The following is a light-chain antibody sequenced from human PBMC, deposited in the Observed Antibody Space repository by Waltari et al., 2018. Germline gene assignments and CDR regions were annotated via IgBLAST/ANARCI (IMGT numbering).Light chain of an antibody. CDR2: GNT. CDR1: SPNIGAGYD. CDR3: QSYDRSLSGSI. Sequence: QSGLTQPPSVSGAPGQRVTISCTGSSPNIGAGYDVHWYQLLPGTAPKLLIYGNTNRPSGVPDRFSGSKSGTSASLAITGLQAEDEADYYCQSYDRSLSGSIFGGGTKLTVL. V-gene: IGLV1-40*01. J-gene: IGLJ2*01.